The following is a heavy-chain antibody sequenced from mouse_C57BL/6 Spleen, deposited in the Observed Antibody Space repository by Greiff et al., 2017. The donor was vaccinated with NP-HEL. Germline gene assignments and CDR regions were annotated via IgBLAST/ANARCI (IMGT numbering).Heavy chain of an antibody. CDR2: IDPETGGT. CDR1: GYTFTDYE. CDR3: TRDSLTGTRGFDY. D-gene: IGHD4-1*01. J-gene: IGHJ2*01. V-gene: IGHV1-15*01. Sequence: VQLQQSGAELVRPGASVTLSCKASGYTFTDYEMHWVKQTPVHGLEWIGAIDPETGGTAYNQKFKGKAILTADKSSSTAYMELRSLTSEDSAVYYCTRDSLTGTRGFDYWGQGTTLTVSS.